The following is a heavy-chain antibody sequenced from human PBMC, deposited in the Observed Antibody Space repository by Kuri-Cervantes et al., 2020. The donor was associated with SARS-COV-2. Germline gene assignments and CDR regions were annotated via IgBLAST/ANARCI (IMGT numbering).Heavy chain of an antibody. Sequence: GESLKISCAASGFTFSSYSMNWVRQAPGKGLEWVSAISGSGGSTYYADSVKGRFTISRDNSKNTLYLQMNSLRAEDTAVYYCAKDFAFATTLGYYYGMDVWGQGTTVTVSS. CDR2: ISGSGGST. CDR1: GFTFSSYS. J-gene: IGHJ6*02. V-gene: IGHV3-23*01. D-gene: IGHD5-12*01. CDR3: AKDFAFATTLGYYYGMDV.